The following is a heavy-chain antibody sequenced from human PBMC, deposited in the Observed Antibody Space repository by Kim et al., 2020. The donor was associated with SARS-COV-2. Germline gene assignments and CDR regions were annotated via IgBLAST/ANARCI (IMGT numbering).Heavy chain of an antibody. J-gene: IGHJ3*02. CDR3: ARDRGLRYFDWPPKTAFDI. D-gene: IGHD3-9*01. Sequence: GGSLRLSCAASGFTFSSYWMSWVRQAPGKGLEWVANIKQDGSEKYYVDSVKGRFTISRDNAKNSLYLQMNSLRAEDTAVYYCARDRGLRYFDWPPKTAFDIWGQGTMVTVSS. CDR2: IKQDGSEK. V-gene: IGHV3-7*01. CDR1: GFTFSSYW.